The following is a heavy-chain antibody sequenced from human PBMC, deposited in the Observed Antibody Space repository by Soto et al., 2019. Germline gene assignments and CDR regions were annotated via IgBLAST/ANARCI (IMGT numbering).Heavy chain of an antibody. V-gene: IGHV3-53*01. J-gene: IGHJ6*02. D-gene: IGHD3-22*01. CDR2: IYSGGGT. CDR3: ARAQGLFRHYGLDV. CDR1: GFTVSSNY. Sequence: GGSLRLSCAASGFTVSSNYMSWVRQAPGKGLEWVSVIYSGGGTYYADSVKGQFTISRDNSKNTLYLQMNSLRAEDTAVYYCARAQGLFRHYGLDVWGQGTTVTVSS.